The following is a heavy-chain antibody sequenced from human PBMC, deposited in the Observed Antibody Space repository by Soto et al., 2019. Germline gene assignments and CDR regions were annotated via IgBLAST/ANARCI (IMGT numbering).Heavy chain of an antibody. J-gene: IGHJ4*02. D-gene: IGHD3-16*02. CDR3: ARSMITFGGVIDPY. CDR1: GFTFSSYS. V-gene: IGHV3-48*01. CDR2: ISSSSNTI. Sequence: EVQLVESGGGWVQPGGSRRLSGAPSGFTFSSYSMNWVRQAPGKGLGWVSYISSSSNTIYYADSVKGRFSISRDNAKNSLYLQMNSLRAEDTAVYYCARSMITFGGVIDPYWGQGTLVTVSS.